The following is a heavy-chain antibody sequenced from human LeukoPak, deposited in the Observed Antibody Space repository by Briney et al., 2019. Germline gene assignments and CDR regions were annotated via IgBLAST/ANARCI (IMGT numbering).Heavy chain of an antibody. Sequence: PSETLSLTCAVSGGSISSNNWWIWVRQPPGKGLEWIGEIYHSGSTTYNPSLKSRVTISVDKSKNEFSLKMSSVTAADTAVYYCARLEIAAVGGYFDYWGPGTLVTVSS. D-gene: IGHD2-21*01. CDR3: ARLEIAAVGGYFDY. J-gene: IGHJ4*02. V-gene: IGHV4-4*02. CDR1: GGSISSNNW. CDR2: IYHSGST.